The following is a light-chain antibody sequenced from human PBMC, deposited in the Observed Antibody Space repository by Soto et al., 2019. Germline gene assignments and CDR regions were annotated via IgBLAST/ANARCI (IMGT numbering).Light chain of an antibody. CDR2: DAS. CDR3: QQRTNWPPRYT. CDR1: QSIRSY. V-gene: IGKV3-11*01. J-gene: IGKJ2*01. Sequence: EVVLTQSPATLSLSPGESATLSCRASQSIRSYLAWYQQKPGQAPRLLISDASNRATGIPARFSGSGFGTDFTLTISSLEPEDFAVYYCQQRTNWPPRYTFGQGTKLEIK.